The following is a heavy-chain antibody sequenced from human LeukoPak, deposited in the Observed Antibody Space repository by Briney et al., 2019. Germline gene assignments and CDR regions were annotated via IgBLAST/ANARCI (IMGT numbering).Heavy chain of an antibody. V-gene: IGHV4-31*03. Sequence: PSQTLSLTCTVSGGSISSGGYYWSWIRQHPGKGLEWIGYIYYSGSTYYNPSLKSRVTISVDTSKNQFSLKLSSVTAADTAVYYRATYSSSSFPDYYYGMDVWGQGTTVTVSS. J-gene: IGHJ6*02. CDR2: IYYSGST. CDR1: GGSISSGGYY. D-gene: IGHD6-6*01. CDR3: ATYSSSSFPDYYYGMDV.